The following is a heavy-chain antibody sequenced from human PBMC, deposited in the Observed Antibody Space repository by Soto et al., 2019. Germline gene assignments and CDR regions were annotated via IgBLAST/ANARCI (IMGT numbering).Heavy chain of an antibody. Sequence: GESLKISGKGSGYSFTSYWIGWVRQMPGKGLEWKGIIYPGDSDTRYSPSFQGQVTISADKSISTAYLQWSSLKASDTAMYYCARVQYYDYIWGSYIDAFDIWGQGTMVTVSS. V-gene: IGHV5-51*01. J-gene: IGHJ3*02. CDR1: GYSFTSYW. D-gene: IGHD3-16*01. CDR3: ARVQYYDYIWGSYIDAFDI. CDR2: IYPGDSDT.